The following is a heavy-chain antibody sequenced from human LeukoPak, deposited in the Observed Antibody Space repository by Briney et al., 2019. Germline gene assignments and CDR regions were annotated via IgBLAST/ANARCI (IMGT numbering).Heavy chain of an antibody. D-gene: IGHD6-13*01. Sequence: SETLSLTCAVYGGSFSGYYWSWIRQPPGKGLEWIGEINHSGSTNYNPSLKSRVTISVDTSKNQFSLKLSSVTAADTAVYYCARSAGSQAEHFQHWGQGTLVTVSS. CDR1: GGSFSGYY. J-gene: IGHJ1*01. CDR3: ARSAGSQAEHFQH. V-gene: IGHV4-34*01. CDR2: INHSGST.